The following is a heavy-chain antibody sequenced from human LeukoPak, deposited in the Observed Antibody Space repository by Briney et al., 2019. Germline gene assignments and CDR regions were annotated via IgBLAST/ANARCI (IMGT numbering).Heavy chain of an antibody. CDR1: GFTFSSYA. V-gene: IGHV3-21*01. CDR2: MGGSGTSI. CDR3: AREEPGDLGQAFHY. J-gene: IGHJ4*02. D-gene: IGHD7-27*01. Sequence: GGSLRLSCAASGFTFSSYAMSWVRQAPGKGLKWVSSMGGSGTSIYYADSVKGRFTISRDNAKNSLYLQMNSLRVDDTAVYYCAREEPGDLGQAFHYWGQGTLVTVSS.